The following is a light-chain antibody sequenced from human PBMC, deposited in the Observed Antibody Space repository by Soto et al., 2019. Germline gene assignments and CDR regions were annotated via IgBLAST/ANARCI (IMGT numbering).Light chain of an antibody. Sequence: DIQLTQSPSFLSASVGDRVTITCRASQGISSYLAWYQQTPGKAPKLLIYAASTLQSGVPSRFSGSGSGTEFTLTIRSLQPEDFATYYCKQLNSYPITFGQGTRLEIK. V-gene: IGKV1-9*01. CDR3: KQLNSYPIT. CDR2: AAS. CDR1: QGISSY. J-gene: IGKJ5*01.